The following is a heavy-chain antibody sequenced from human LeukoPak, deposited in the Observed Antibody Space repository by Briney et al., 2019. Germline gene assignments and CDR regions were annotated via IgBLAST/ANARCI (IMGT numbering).Heavy chain of an antibody. D-gene: IGHD6-13*01. J-gene: IGHJ4*02. CDR3: ARDLGSSWYLY. CDR2: ISSSSNTI. V-gene: IGHV3-48*01. Sequence: PGGSLRLSCAASGFTFSSYSMNWVRQAPGKGLEWVSYISSSSNTIYYADSVKGRFTISRDNAKNSLYLQMNSLRAEDTAVYYCARDLGSSWYLYWGQGTLVTVSS. CDR1: GFTFSSYS.